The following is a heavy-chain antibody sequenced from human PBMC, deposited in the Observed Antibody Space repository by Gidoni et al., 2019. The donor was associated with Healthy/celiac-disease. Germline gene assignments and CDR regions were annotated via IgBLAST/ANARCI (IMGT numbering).Heavy chain of an antibody. CDR3: ARDYRAPARPAYGSGGP. J-gene: IGHJ4*02. CDR1: GYTFTSYG. D-gene: IGHD3-10*01. Sequence: QVQLVPSGAEVKKPGASVKVSCKAAGYTFTSYGISWVRQAPGKGLEWMGWISAYNGNTNDAQKLQGRVTMTTDTSTSTAYMELRSLRSDDTAVYYCARDYRAPARPAYGSGGPWGQGTLVTVSS. V-gene: IGHV1-18*04. CDR2: ISAYNGNT.